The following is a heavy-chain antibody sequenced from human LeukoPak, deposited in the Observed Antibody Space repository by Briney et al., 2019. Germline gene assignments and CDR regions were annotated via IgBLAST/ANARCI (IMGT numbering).Heavy chain of an antibody. D-gene: IGHD3-10*01. CDR1: GGTFSSYA. CDR3: ARGLSEVRGVISRGYYYYYMDV. CDR2: IIPIFGTA. Sequence: SSVKVSCKASGGTFSSYAISWVRQAPGQGLEWMGGIIPIFGTANYAQKFQGRVTITTDESTSTAYMELSSLRSEDTAVYYCARGLSEVRGVISRGYYYYYMDVWGKGTTVTVSS. J-gene: IGHJ6*03. V-gene: IGHV1-69*05.